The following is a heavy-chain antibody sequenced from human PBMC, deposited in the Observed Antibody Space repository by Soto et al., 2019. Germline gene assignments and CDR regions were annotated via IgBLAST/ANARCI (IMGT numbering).Heavy chain of an antibody. D-gene: IGHD4-17*01. CDR3: AKDHEWETTLTPGLLDH. V-gene: IGHV3-30*18. CDR1: GFKFGSYG. Sequence: QVQLVESGGGVVQPGRSLRLSCAASGFKFGSYGMHWVRQAPGKGLEWVALISFDGSNKHYGDSVKGRFAISGDTSKNTLYLQMNSLRAEDTAFYYCAKDHEWETTLTPGLLDHWGQGTLVIVSP. CDR2: ISFDGSNK. J-gene: IGHJ4*02.